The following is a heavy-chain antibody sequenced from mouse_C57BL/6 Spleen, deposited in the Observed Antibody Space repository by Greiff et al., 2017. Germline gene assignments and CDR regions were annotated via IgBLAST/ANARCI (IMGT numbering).Heavy chain of an antibody. CDR1: GFTFSDYG. CDR3: ARGIKYYFDY. CDR2: ISSGSSTI. D-gene: IGHD2-4*01. J-gene: IGHJ2*01. V-gene: IGHV5-17*01. Sequence: DVHLVESGGGLVKPGGSLKLSCAASGFTFSDYGMHWVRQAPEKGLEWVAYISSGSSTIYYADTVKGRFTISRDNAKNTLFLQMTSLRSEDTAMXYCARGIKYYFDYWGQGTTLTVSS.